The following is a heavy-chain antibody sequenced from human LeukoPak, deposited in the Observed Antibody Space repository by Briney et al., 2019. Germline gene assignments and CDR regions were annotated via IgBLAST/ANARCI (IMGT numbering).Heavy chain of an antibody. CDR2: IRSKANRYAT. Sequence: GGSLRLSCAASGFTFSGSAMHWVRKASRQGMDRVGRIRSKANRYATAYAASVKGRFTISRDDSKNTAYLQMNSLKTEDTAVYYCTRLKGGSTSWGQGTLVTVSS. J-gene: IGHJ4*02. D-gene: IGHD2-2*01. V-gene: IGHV3-73*01. CDR3: TRLKGGSTS. CDR1: GFTFSGSA.